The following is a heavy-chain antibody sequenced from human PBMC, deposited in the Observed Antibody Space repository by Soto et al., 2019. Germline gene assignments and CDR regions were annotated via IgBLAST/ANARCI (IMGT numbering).Heavy chain of an antibody. Sequence: QVQLLESGGGVVQPGRSLRLSCVASGFTLTNNGMHWVRQAPGQGLEWVAVISSDGSSYYYGDSVRGRFTIARDTSKNTLFMEMNSLATAYTTVYYGARDRGLPESGTWSHHYYGMDAWSQGTSVTGS. J-gene: IGHJ6*02. V-gene: IGHV3-30*03. D-gene: IGHD1-26*01. CDR1: GFTLTNNG. CDR3: ARDRGLPESGTWSHHYYGMDA. CDR2: ISSDGSSY.